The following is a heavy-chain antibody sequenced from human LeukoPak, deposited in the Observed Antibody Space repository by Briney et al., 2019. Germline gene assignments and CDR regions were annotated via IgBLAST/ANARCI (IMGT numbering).Heavy chain of an antibody. CDR1: GFTFSSYS. CDR2: ISGSGGST. D-gene: IGHD2-15*01. J-gene: IGHJ4*02. Sequence: PGGSLRLSCAASGFTFSSYSMNWVRQAPGKGLEWVSAISGSGGSTYYADSVKGRFTITRDNSKNTLYLQMNSLRAEDTAVYYCAKAREVAGFDYWGQGTLVTVSS. CDR3: AKAREVAGFDY. V-gene: IGHV3-23*01.